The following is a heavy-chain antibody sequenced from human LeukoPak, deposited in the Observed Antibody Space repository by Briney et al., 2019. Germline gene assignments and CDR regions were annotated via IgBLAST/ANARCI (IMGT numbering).Heavy chain of an antibody. CDR2: IIPIFGTA. Sequence: ASVKVSCKAPGGTFSSYAISWVRQAPGQGLEWMGGIIPIFGTANYAQKFQGRVTITADESTSTAYMELSSLRSEDTAVYYCAREPPRYFDWSGFNWFDPWGQGTLVTVSS. CDR1: GGTFSSYA. CDR3: AREPPRYFDWSGFNWFDP. V-gene: IGHV1-69*13. J-gene: IGHJ5*02. D-gene: IGHD3-9*01.